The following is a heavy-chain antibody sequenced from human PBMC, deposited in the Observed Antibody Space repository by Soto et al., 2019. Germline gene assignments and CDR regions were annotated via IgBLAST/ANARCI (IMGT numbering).Heavy chain of an antibody. CDR3: ARDVRGGYSYVPRFPSPSWFDP. D-gene: IGHD5-18*01. Sequence: TSETLSLTCTVSGGSISSGGYYWSWIRQHPGKGLEWIGYIYYSGSTYYNPSLKSRVTISVDTSKNQFSLKLSSVTAADTAVYYCARDVRGGYSYVPRFPSPSWFDPWGQGTLVTVSS. J-gene: IGHJ5*02. V-gene: IGHV4-31*03. CDR2: IYYSGST. CDR1: GGSISSGGYY.